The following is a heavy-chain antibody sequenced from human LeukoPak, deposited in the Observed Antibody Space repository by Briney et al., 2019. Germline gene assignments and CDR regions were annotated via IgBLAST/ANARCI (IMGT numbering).Heavy chain of an antibody. J-gene: IGHJ4*02. Sequence: GGSLRLSCAASGFTFSSYGMHWVRQAPGKGLEWVAVIWYGGSNKYYADSVKGRFTISRDNSKNTLYLQMNSLRAEDTAVYYCAKGGGGSSSYYFDYWGQGTLVTVSS. CDR3: AKGGGGSSSYYFDY. CDR2: IWYGGSNK. CDR1: GFTFSSYG. V-gene: IGHV3-30*02. D-gene: IGHD6-6*01.